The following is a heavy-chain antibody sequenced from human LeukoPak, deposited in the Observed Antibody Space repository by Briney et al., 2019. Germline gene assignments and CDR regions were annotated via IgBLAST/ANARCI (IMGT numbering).Heavy chain of an antibody. J-gene: IGHJ6*02. CDR2: INGDGSAT. CDR1: GFTFSSYW. Sequence: GGSLRLSCAASGFTFSSYWMSWVRQAPGKGLMWDSQINGDGSATSCADPVKGRCTISRDNAKNMLYLEMNSLRVEDTAVYFCTRDHGLDVWGQGTTVTVSS. CDR3: TRDHGLDV. V-gene: IGHV3-74*01.